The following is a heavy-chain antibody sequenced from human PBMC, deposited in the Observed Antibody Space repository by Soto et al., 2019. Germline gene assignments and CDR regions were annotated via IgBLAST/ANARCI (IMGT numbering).Heavy chain of an antibody. CDR1: GGSISSGDYY. D-gene: IGHD2-15*01. J-gene: IGHJ6*02. CDR2: IYYSGST. CDR3: ARSWSNYGMDV. Sequence: PSETLSLTCTVSGGSISSGDYYWSWIRQPPGKGLEWIGYIYYSGSTYYNPSLKSRVTISVDTSKNQFSLKLSSVTAADTAVYYCARSWSNYGMDVWGQGTTVTVSS. V-gene: IGHV4-30-4*01.